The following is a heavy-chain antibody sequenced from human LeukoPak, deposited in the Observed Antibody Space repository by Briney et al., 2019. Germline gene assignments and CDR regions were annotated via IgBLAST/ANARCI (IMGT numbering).Heavy chain of an antibody. Sequence: GGSLRLSCAASGFTFSSYPMHWVRQAPGKRLEWVAVVSDDGNKKFDADFVKGRFTISRDNSKNTLYLQMNSLRGEGTAVYYCARGQLLLEGYFYYMDVWGEGTTVAVSS. CDR1: GFTFSSYP. D-gene: IGHD2-2*01. CDR2: VSDDGNKK. CDR3: ARGQLLLEGYFYYMDV. V-gene: IGHV3-30-3*01. J-gene: IGHJ6*03.